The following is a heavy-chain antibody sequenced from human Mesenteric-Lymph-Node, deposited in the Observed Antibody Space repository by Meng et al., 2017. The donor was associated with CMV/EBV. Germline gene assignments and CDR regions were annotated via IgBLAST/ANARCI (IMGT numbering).Heavy chain of an antibody. D-gene: IGHD3-10*01. Sequence: GESLKISCAASGFTFSSYDMHWVRQATGKGLEWVSAIGTAGDTYYPGSVKGRFTISRENAKNSLYLQMNSLRAEDTALYYCTRDRGWYGMDVWGQGTTVTVSS. CDR3: TRDRGWYGMDV. V-gene: IGHV3-13*01. CDR1: GFTFSSYD. J-gene: IGHJ6*02. CDR2: IGTAGDT.